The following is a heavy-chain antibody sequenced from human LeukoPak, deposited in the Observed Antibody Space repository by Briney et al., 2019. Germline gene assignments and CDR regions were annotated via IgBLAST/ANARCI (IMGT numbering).Heavy chain of an antibody. J-gene: IGHJ4*02. CDR2: INPNSGGT. CDR3: ARLGYYDSSGYMRDWYFDY. Sequence: EASVKVSCKASGYTFTGYYMHWVRQAPGHGLEWMGRINPNSGGTNYAQKFQGRVTMTRDTSISTAYMELSRLRSDDTAVYYCARLGYYDSSGYMRDWYFDYWGQGTLVTVSS. D-gene: IGHD3-22*01. CDR1: GYTFTGYY. V-gene: IGHV1-2*06.